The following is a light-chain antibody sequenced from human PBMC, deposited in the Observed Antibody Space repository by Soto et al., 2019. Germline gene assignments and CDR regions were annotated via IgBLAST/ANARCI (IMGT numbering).Light chain of an antibody. V-gene: IGLV2-14*01. J-gene: IGLJ1*01. CDR1: SSDVGGYNY. CDR3: SSYTSSVNYV. Sequence: QSALTQPASVSGSPGQSITISCTGTSSDVGGYNYVSWYQQHPGKAPKLMIYEVTNRPSGVSNRFSGSKSGNTASLTISGLKAEDEADYYCSSYTSSVNYVFGTGTKLPS. CDR2: EVT.